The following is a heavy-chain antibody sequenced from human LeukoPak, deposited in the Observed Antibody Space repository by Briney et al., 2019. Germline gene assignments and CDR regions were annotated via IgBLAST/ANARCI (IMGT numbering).Heavy chain of an antibody. J-gene: IGHJ4*02. CDR1: GFIFSSYD. Sequence: GGSLRLSCAASGFIFSSYDMHWVRQAPGKGLEWVSGINWNGGSTGYADSVKGRFTISRDNAKNSLYLQMNSLRAEDTALYYCARYFDPYYYGSGSPSFDYWGQGTLVTVSS. V-gene: IGHV3-20*04. D-gene: IGHD3-10*01. CDR2: INWNGGST. CDR3: ARYFDPYYYGSGSPSFDY.